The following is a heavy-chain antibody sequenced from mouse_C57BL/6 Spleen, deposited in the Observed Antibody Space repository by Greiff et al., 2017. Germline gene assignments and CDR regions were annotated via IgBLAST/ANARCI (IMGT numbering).Heavy chain of an antibody. CDR3: ASRTGTGYFDV. D-gene: IGHD4-1*01. Sequence: QVQLKQSGPELVKPGASVKLSCKASGYTFTDYYINWVKQRPGQGLEWIGWIFPGSGITYYNEKFKGKATLTVDKSSSTAYMLLSSLTSEDSAVYSCASRTGTGYFDVWGTGTTVTVSS. CDR1: GYTFTDYY. J-gene: IGHJ1*03. CDR2: IFPGSGIT. V-gene: IGHV1-75*01.